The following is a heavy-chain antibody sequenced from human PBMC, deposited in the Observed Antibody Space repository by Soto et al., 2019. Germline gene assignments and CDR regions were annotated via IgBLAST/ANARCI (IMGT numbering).Heavy chain of an antibody. CDR2: ISAYNGNT. CDR1: GYTFTSYG. J-gene: IGHJ4*02. Sequence: ASVKVSCKASGYTFTSYGISWVRQAPGQGFEWMGWISAYNGNTNYAQKLQGRVTMTTDTSTSTAYMELRSLRSDDTAVYYCARVDSSGWYYYFDYWGQGTLVTVSS. D-gene: IGHD6-19*01. V-gene: IGHV1-18*01. CDR3: ARVDSSGWYYYFDY.